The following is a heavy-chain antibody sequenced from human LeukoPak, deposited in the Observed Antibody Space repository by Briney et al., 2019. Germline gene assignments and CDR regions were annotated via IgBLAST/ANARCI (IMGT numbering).Heavy chain of an antibody. V-gene: IGHV3-21*01. CDR2: ISSSSSYI. D-gene: IGHD3-10*01. CDR3: ARVLGSGTQREDY. J-gene: IGHJ4*02. Sequence: GGSLRLSCAASGFTFSSYSMNWVRQAPGKGLEWVSFISSSSSYIYYADSVKGRFTISRDNAKNSLYLQMNSLRAEDTAVYYCARVLGSGTQREDYWGQGTLVTVSS. CDR1: GFTFSSYS.